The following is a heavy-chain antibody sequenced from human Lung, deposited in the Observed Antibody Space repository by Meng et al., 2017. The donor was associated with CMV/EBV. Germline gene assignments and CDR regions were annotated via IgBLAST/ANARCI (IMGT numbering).Heavy chain of an antibody. Sequence: GGSLRLSCAASGFTFSSYAMHWVRQAPGKGLEWVAVISYDGSNKYYADSVKGRFTISRDNSKNTLYLQMNSLRGEDTAVYYCAKGDSGDFGRFDPWGQGTLVTVSS. D-gene: IGHD4-17*01. CDR3: AKGDSGDFGRFDP. CDR2: ISYDGSNK. CDR1: GFTFSSYA. V-gene: IGHV3-30-3*01. J-gene: IGHJ5*02.